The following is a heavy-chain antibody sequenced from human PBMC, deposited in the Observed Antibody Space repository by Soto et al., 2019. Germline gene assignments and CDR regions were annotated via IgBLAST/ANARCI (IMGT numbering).Heavy chain of an antibody. CDR2: INYSGST. V-gene: IGHV4-30-2*03. CDR1: GDTISTGGYT. Sequence: SETLSLTCDVSGDTISTGGYTWAWIRQPPGKALEWIGSINYSGSTYYNPSLKSRVTISVDTSKNQFSLKLSSVTAADTAVYYCARLSGIGYYYFGMDVWGQGTTVTVSS. CDR3: ARLSGIGYYYFGMDV. D-gene: IGHD6-13*01. J-gene: IGHJ6*02.